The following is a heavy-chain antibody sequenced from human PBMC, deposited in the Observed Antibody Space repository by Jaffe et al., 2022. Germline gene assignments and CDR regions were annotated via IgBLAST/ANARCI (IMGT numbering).Heavy chain of an antibody. Sequence: QVQLVESGGGVVQPGGSLRLSCAASGFTFSSYGMHWVRQAPGKGLEWVAFIRYDGSNKYYADSVKGRFTISRDNSKNTLYLQMNSLRAEDTAVYYCAKDFDKIFDWLPYGTADYWGQGTLVTVSS. CDR3: AKDFDKIFDWLPYGTADY. CDR1: GFTFSSYG. V-gene: IGHV3-30*02. J-gene: IGHJ4*02. CDR2: IRYDGSNK. D-gene: IGHD3-9*01.